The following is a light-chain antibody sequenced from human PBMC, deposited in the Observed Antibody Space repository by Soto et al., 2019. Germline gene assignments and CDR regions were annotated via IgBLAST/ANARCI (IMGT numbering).Light chain of an antibody. CDR1: TTDVGAYNY. Sequence: QSALTQPASVSGSPGQSITISCTGTTTDVGAYNYVSWYQQHPGKAPKLIIYDVTSRPSGVSDRFSGSKSGNTASLTISGLQAEGEADYYCTSFSNTVKRVFGGGTKLTVL. CDR2: DVT. CDR3: TSFSNTVKRV. V-gene: IGLV2-14*03. J-gene: IGLJ3*02.